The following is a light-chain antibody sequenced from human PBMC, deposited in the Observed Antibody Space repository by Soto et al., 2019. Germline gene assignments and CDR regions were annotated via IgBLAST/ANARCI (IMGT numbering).Light chain of an antibody. V-gene: IGKV1-9*01. CDR1: QDISRY. CDR2: AAS. Sequence: DIQLTQSPSFLSASVGDRVTITCRASQDISRYLAWYQQKAGKAPKLLIYAASTLQKGVPSRFSGSGSGTEFTLTISRLQPDDFATSYCQQLNTYPLFTFGPGTEVDI. J-gene: IGKJ3*01. CDR3: QQLNTYPLFT.